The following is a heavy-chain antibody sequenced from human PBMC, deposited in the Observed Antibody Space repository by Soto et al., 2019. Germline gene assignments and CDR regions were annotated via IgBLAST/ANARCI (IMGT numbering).Heavy chain of an antibody. V-gene: IGHV3-15*01. D-gene: IGHD3-16*02. CDR2: IKSKGDGGTT. CDR3: TRSYDYIWGNYRPFDY. Sequence: GGSLRLSCAASGFIFNNAWMSWVRQAPGKGLEWVGRIKSKGDGGTTDYAAPVKGRFTISRDDSENTLYLQMNSLRTEDTAVYYCTRSYDYIWGNYRPFDYWGQGTLVIVSS. J-gene: IGHJ4*02. CDR1: GFIFNNAW.